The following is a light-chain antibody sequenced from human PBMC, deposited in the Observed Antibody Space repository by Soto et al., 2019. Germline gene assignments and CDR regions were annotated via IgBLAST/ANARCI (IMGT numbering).Light chain of an antibody. Sequence: DIQMTQSPSSLSASVGDRVTITCRASQNIAPFLNWYHHKPGKAPKLLIYATSRLQSGVPSRFSGSGSGTDFTLTITSLQPEDFGTYYCQQSYGNPGFAPGTKVDIK. CDR3: QQSYGNPG. CDR1: QNIAPF. CDR2: ATS. V-gene: IGKV1-39*01. J-gene: IGKJ3*01.